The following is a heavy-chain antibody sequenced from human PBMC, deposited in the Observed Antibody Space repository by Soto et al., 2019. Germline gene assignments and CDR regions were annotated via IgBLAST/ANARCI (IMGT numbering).Heavy chain of an antibody. J-gene: IGHJ3*02. D-gene: IGHD2-21*02. CDR1: GYTFTGYY. CDR3: ARVRSGCGGDCSSGNAFDI. Sequence: QVQLVQSGAEVKKPGASVKVSCKASGYTFTGYYMHWVRQAPGQGLEWMGWINPNSGGTNYAQKFQGWVTMTRDTSISTAYMELSRLRSDDTAVYYCARVRSGCGGDCSSGNAFDIWGQGTMVTVSS. CDR2: INPNSGGT. V-gene: IGHV1-2*04.